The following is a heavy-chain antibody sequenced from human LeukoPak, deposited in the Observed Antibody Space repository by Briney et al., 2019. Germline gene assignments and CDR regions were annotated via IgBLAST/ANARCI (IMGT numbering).Heavy chain of an antibody. J-gene: IGHJ4*02. CDR3: ARDRAIVHFDY. Sequence: ASVTVSFTASGYTFTSHSINWVRQAPGQGLEWMGWINMNTGNPTYAQGFAGRFVFSLDTSASTAYLQISSLKSEDTAVYYCARDRAIVHFDYWGQGTLVTVS. CDR1: GYTFTSHS. V-gene: IGHV7-4-1*02. CDR2: INMNTGNP. D-gene: IGHD3-16*02.